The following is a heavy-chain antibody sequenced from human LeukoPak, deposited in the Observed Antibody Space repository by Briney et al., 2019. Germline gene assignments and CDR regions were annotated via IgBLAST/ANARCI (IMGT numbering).Heavy chain of an antibody. CDR1: GYSFSAYY. D-gene: IGHD3-9*01. Sequence: GESLRISCEASGYSFSAYYITWVRQMPGKGLEWMGRIDPSDSYTIYSPSFQGHVTISADKSINTAYLQWNSLRASDTATYYCARRHYDSLTANSWLDPWGQGTLVTVSS. J-gene: IGHJ5*02. CDR2: IDPSDSYT. V-gene: IGHV5-10-1*01. CDR3: ARRHYDSLTANSWLDP.